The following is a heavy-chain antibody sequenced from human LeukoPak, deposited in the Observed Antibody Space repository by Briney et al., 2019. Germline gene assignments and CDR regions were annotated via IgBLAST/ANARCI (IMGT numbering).Heavy chain of an antibody. CDR3: ARGGGYGVFDY. CDR1: GYSISSGYY. J-gene: IGHJ4*02. V-gene: IGHV4-38-2*01. D-gene: IGHD5-12*01. Sequence: SETLSLTCAVSGYSISSGYYWGWIRQPPGKGLEWIGSIYHSGSTYYNLSLKSRVTISVDTSKNQFSLKLSSVTAADTAVYYCARGGGYGVFDYWGQGTLVTVSS. CDR2: IYHSGST.